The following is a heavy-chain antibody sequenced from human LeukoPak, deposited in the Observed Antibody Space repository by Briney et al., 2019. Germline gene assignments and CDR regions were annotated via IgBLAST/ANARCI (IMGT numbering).Heavy chain of an antibody. Sequence: PGGSLRLSCAASGFTFSSYGMHWVRQAPGKGLEWVAFIRYDGSNKYYADSVKGRFTISRDNSKNTLYLQMNSLRAEDTAVYYCARDHPQGAAGTIGAFDIWGQGTMVTVSS. J-gene: IGHJ3*02. CDR1: GFTFSSYG. V-gene: IGHV3-30*02. CDR2: IRYDGSNK. D-gene: IGHD6-13*01. CDR3: ARDHPQGAAGTIGAFDI.